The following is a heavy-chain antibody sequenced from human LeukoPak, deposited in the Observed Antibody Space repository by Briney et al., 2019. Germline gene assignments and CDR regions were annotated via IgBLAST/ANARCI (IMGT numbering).Heavy chain of an antibody. CDR3: ARDADSSGWYDY. D-gene: IGHD6-19*01. Sequence: SETLSLTCTVSGGSISSYYWSWIRQPPGKGLEWIGYIYYSGSTNYNPSLKSRVTISVDTSKNQFSLKLSSVTAADTAVHYCARDADSSGWYDYWGQGTLVTVSS. J-gene: IGHJ4*02. V-gene: IGHV4-59*01. CDR2: IYYSGST. CDR1: GGSISSYY.